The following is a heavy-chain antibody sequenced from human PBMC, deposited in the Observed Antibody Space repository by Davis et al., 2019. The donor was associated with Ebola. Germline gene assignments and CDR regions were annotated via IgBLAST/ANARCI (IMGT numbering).Heavy chain of an antibody. J-gene: IGHJ4*02. D-gene: IGHD1-26*01. CDR3: ARGEGAPDN. V-gene: IGHV1-46*01. Sequence: ASVKVSCKASGYTFTNYYMHWVRQAPGQGLEWMGMINPNYGRTIYAQKFQGRVTMTTDTPTTTVFMELRNLRSDDTAVYWCARGEGAPDNWGQGTLVTVSS. CDR2: INPNYGRT. CDR1: GYTFTNYY.